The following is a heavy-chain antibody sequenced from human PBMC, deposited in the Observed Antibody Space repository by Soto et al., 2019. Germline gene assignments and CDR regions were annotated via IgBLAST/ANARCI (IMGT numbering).Heavy chain of an antibody. CDR2: ISSGRPDI. D-gene: IGHD4-4*01. V-gene: IGHV3-21*02. CDR1: GFSFDTYN. Sequence: EDQLVESGGGLVKPGGSLRLSCAASGFSFDTYNMNWVRQAPGKGLEWVSSISSGRPDIFYADSVKGRFTISRDNAKNSLYLQMNSLRAEDTAVYYCALAGYDSNYYAVTPLSAGHFWGQGTLVTVSS. J-gene: IGHJ4*02. CDR3: ALAGYDSNYYAVTPLSAGHF.